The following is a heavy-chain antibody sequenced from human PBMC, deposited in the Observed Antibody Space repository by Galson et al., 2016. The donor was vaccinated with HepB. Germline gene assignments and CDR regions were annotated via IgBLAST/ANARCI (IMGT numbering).Heavy chain of an antibody. CDR1: GFTFSSHA. Sequence: SLRLSCAASGFTFSSHAMSWVRQAPGKGLEWVSTISGSGGSTYYADSVKGRFTISRDNSKNTLYLQMNSLRAEDTAVYYWAKESVVVVAARPDWYFDLWGRGTLVTVSS. CDR2: ISGSGGST. CDR3: AKESVVVVAARPDWYFDL. J-gene: IGHJ2*01. V-gene: IGHV3-23*01. D-gene: IGHD2-15*01.